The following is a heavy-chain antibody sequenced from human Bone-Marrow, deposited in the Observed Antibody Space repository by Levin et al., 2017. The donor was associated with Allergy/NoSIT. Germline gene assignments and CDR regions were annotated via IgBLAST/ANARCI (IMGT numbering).Heavy chain of an antibody. D-gene: IGHD2-8*01. J-gene: IGHJ5*02. CDR1: GFSFGDYV. CDR2: IRSRTYGGAT. Sequence: GGSLRLSCSGSGFSFGDYVLSWVRQAPGKGLEWVGFIRSRTYGGATEYAASVKGRFTISRDDFNSIVYLQLNSLKSDDTAVYYCTRSMNGFDPWGQGTLVTVSS. CDR3: TRSMNGFDP. V-gene: IGHV3-49*04.